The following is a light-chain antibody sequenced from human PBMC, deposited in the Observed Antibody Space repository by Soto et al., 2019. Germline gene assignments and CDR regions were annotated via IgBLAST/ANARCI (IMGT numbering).Light chain of an antibody. CDR1: QSAGNF. V-gene: IGKV3D-15*01. Sequence: IVMTQSSATPSLSPGGKASPSRRASQSAGNFLAWYQQKPGQAPRLLIYYISTRATGIPARFSGSGSGTEFTLTINSLQSEESAVYYCQQHNQWPITFGQGTRLEIK. J-gene: IGKJ5*01. CDR2: YIS. CDR3: QQHNQWPIT.